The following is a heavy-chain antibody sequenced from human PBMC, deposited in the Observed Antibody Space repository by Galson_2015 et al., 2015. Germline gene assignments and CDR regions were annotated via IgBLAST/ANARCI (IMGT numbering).Heavy chain of an antibody. CDR3: ARDRGSRYCSSTSCRDYYYYGMDV. CDR1: GYTFTGYY. CDR2: INPNSGGT. V-gene: IGHV1-2*04. J-gene: IGHJ6*02. Sequence: SVKVSCKASGYTFTGYYMHWVRQAPGRGLEWMGWINPNSGGTNYAQKFQGWVTMTRDTSISTAYMELSRLRSDDTAVYYCARDRGSRYCSSTSCRDYYYYGMDVWGQGTTVTVSS. D-gene: IGHD2-2*01.